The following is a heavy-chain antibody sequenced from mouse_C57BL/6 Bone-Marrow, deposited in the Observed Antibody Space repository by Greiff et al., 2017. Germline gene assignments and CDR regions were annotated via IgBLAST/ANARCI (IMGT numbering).Heavy chain of an antibody. CDR1: GFTFSSYA. J-gene: IGHJ2*01. V-gene: IGHV5-4*01. Sequence: EVQLVEPGGGLVKPGGSLKLSCAASGFTFSSYAMSWVRQTPEKRLEWVATISAGGSNTYYPDNVKGRFPISRDNAKYNLYLQMSHLKSEDTAMYYCAIYGSSSFDYWGQGTTLTVSS. CDR2: ISAGGSNT. D-gene: IGHD1-1*01. CDR3: AIYGSSSFDY.